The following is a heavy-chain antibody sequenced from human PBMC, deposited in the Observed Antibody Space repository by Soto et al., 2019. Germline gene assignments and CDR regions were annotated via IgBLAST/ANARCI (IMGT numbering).Heavy chain of an antibody. D-gene: IGHD3-3*01. J-gene: IGHJ4*02. CDR2: IFDSGSA. CDR3: DRGSGYYRNCDS. V-gene: IGHV4-31*02. Sequence: QVQLQESGPGLVKPSQTLSLTCYVSGGSITSGGYSWTWIRHQPGKALQWIGYIFDSGSAYYKPSLKSRLTIAVDTGKNLFSLELSSVTAAGTAVYYCDRGSGYYRNCDSWGQGTLVSVSS. CDR1: GGSITSGGYS.